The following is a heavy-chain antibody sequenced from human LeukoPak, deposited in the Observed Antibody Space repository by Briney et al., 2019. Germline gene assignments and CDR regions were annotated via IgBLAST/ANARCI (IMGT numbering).Heavy chain of an antibody. V-gene: IGHV4-59*01. CDR1: GGSISSYY. D-gene: IGHD2-2*01. J-gene: IGHJ5*02. Sequence: SETLSLTCTVSGGSISSYYWSWIRQPPGKGLEWIGYIYYSGSTNYNPFLKSRVTISVDTSKNQFSLKLSSVTAADTAVYYCARGIRGYCSSTSCTNWSDPWGQGTLVTVSS. CDR2: IYYSGST. CDR3: ARGIRGYCSSTSCTNWSDP.